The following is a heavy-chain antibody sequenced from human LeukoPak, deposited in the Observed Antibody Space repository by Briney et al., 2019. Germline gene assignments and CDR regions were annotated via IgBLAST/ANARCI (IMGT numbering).Heavy chain of an antibody. Sequence: SETLSLTCAVYGGSFSGYYWSWIRQPPGKGLEWIGEINHSGSTNYNPSLKSRVTISVDTSKNQFSLKLSSVTAADTAVYYCAREHIVVVTASYYYYYGMDVWGQGTTVTVSS. D-gene: IGHD2-21*02. V-gene: IGHV4-34*01. J-gene: IGHJ6*02. CDR2: INHSGST. CDR1: GGSFSGYY. CDR3: AREHIVVVTASYYYYYGMDV.